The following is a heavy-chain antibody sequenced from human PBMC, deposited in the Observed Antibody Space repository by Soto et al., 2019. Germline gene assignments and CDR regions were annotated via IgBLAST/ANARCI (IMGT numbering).Heavy chain of an antibody. V-gene: IGHV4-30-4*01. D-gene: IGHD2-15*01. CDR2: IYYGGSP. CDR3: ACFAVVDATDINWFEP. J-gene: IGHJ5*02. CDR1: GGSISSGDYY. Sequence: QVQLQESGPGLVKPSQTLSLTCTVSGGSISSGDYYWSWIRQPPGKGLEWIGFIYYGGSPYYNPSPDSRVSLSVDTARSQYSLMLGPVTDAGTSVYCCACFAVVDATDINWFEPWRQGTIVTVSS.